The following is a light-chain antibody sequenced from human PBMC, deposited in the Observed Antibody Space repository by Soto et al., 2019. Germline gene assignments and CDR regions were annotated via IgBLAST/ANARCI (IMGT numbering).Light chain of an antibody. V-gene: IGLV1-40*01. CDR3: PSYDSSLSSYV. CDR1: SSNIGAGYD. Sequence: QAVVTQPPSVSGAPGQRVTISCTGSSSNIGAGYDVHWYQQLPGTAPKLLIYGNSNRPSGVPDRFSGSKSGTSASLAITGRQDEAGADYYSPSYDSSLSSYVLGTGTKLTVL. J-gene: IGLJ1*01. CDR2: GNS.